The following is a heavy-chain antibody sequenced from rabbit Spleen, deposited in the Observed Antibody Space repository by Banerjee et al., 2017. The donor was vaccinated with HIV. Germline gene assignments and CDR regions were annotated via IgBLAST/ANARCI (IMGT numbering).Heavy chain of an antibody. CDR3: ARDLAGAIGWNFYL. Sequence: QSLEESGGDLVKPGASLTLTCTASGFSFSAGYYMCWVRQAPGKGLEWIGCVDVGSSGFTYFASWAKGRFTISKTSSTTVTLQMTSLTAADTATYFCARDLAGAIGWNFYLWGPGTLVTVS. CDR1: GFSFSAGYY. J-gene: IGHJ6*01. CDR2: VDVGSSGFT. D-gene: IGHD4-1*01. V-gene: IGHV1S40*01.